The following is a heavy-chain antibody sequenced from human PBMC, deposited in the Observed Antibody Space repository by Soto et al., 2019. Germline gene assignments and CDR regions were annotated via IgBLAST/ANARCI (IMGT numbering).Heavy chain of an antibody. V-gene: IGHV1-3*01. D-gene: IGHD3-10*01. Sequence: QVRLVQSGAEVKKPGASVKVSCKASGYTFTSYAIHWVRQAPGQRLESMGWINAGNGNTKSSQKFQGRVTTTRDTYASTAYMGLSSLKSEDTAVYYCASEVVSYGSGSYRPYSGMDVWGQGTTVTVSS. J-gene: IGHJ6*02. CDR2: INAGNGNT. CDR1: GYTFTSYA. CDR3: ASEVVSYGSGSYRPYSGMDV.